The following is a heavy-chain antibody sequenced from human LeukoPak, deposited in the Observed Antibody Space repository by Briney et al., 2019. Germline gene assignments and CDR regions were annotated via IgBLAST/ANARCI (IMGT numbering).Heavy chain of an antibody. V-gene: IGHV5-51*01. CDR2: IYPGDSDT. CDR3: ARVTIFGVVIAEGAFDI. Sequence: GESLKISCKGSGYSFTSYWIGWVRQMPGKGLEWMGIIYPGDSDTRYSPSFQGQVTISADKSISTAYLQWSSLKASDTAMYYCARVTIFGVVIAEGAFDIWGQGTMVTVSS. CDR1: GYSFTSYW. J-gene: IGHJ3*02. D-gene: IGHD3-3*01.